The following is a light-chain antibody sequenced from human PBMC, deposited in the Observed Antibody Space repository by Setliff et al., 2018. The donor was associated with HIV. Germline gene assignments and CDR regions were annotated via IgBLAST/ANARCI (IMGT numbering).Light chain of an antibody. V-gene: IGLV2-14*01. CDR3: NSYTTSGTRV. J-gene: IGLJ1*01. CDR1: SSDVGGYNY. Sequence: QSVLTQPASVSGSPAQSIIISCTGTSSDVGGYNYVSWYQQHPGKAPKLIIYEVTNRPSGVSDRFSGSKSVNTASLTISGLQTEDEADYYCNSYTTSGTRVFGTGTKVTVL. CDR2: EVT.